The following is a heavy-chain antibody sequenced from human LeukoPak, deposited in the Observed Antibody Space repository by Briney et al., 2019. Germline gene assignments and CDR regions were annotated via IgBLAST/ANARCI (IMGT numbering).Heavy chain of an antibody. V-gene: IGHV1-69*13. CDR2: IIPIFGTA. CDR3: ARDDYDSSGYYNGLYYYGMDV. D-gene: IGHD3-22*01. Sequence: ASVKVSLKASGGTFTSYTISWVRQAPAPGLEWMGGIIPIFGTANDAQTFPGKFTIAADESTSTAYMELSSLRSEHTAVYYCARDDYDSSGYYNGLYYYGMDVWGQGTTVTVSS. J-gene: IGHJ6*02. CDR1: GGTFTSYT.